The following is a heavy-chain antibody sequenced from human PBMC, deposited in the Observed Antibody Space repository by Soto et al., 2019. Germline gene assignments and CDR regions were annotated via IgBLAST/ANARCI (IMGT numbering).Heavy chain of an antibody. CDR3: AKDQYYYGSGSRAEDLFDP. J-gene: IGHJ5*02. Sequence: GGSLRLSCAASGFTFSSYAMSWVRQAPGKGLEWVSAISGSGGSTYYADSVKGRFTISRDNSKNTLYLQMNSLRAEDTAVYYCAKDQYYYGSGSRAEDLFDPWGQGTLVTVSS. CDR2: ISGSGGST. V-gene: IGHV3-23*01. D-gene: IGHD3-10*01. CDR1: GFTFSSYA.